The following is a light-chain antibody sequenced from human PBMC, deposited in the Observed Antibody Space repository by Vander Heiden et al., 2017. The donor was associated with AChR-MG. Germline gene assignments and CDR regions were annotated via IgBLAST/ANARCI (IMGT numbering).Light chain of an antibody. Sequence: QTVVTQEPSLTVSPGGTVTLTCPSSTGAVTSGHDPNWFQQKPGQSPRAVIYGTNNGLSWTPARFSGSLVGGKAALTLSGVQPEDEAADYCLLYYGAGCVFGGGTMLTVL. V-gene: IGLV7-43*01. CDR2: GTN. CDR1: TGAVTSGHD. CDR3: LLYYGAGCV. J-gene: IGLJ3*02.